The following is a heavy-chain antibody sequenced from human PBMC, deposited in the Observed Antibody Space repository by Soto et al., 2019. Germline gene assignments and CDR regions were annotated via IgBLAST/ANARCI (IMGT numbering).Heavy chain of an antibody. V-gene: IGHV1-24*01. J-gene: IGHJ5*02. D-gene: IGHD2-15*01. CDR2: FDPEDGET. Sequence: GASVKVSCKVSGYTLTELSMHWVRQAPGKGLEWMGGFDPEDGETIYAQKFQGRVTMTEDTSTDTAYMELSSLRSEDTAVYYCATSCSGGSCYSKWTWFDPWGQGTLVTVSS. CDR1: GYTLTELS. CDR3: ATSCSGGSCYSKWTWFDP.